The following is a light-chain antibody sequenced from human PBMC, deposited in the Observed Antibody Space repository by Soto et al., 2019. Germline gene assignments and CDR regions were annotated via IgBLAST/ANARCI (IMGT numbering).Light chain of an antibody. Sequence: EIVMTQSPATLSVSPGERATLSCWASQSISSNLAWYQQKAGQAPRLLIYGASTRATGIPARFSVSGSGTEFTLTINSLQSEDFAVYYCQQYGSSPRYTFGQGTKLEIK. J-gene: IGKJ2*01. V-gene: IGKV3-15*01. CDR2: GAS. CDR3: QQYGSSPRYT. CDR1: QSISSN.